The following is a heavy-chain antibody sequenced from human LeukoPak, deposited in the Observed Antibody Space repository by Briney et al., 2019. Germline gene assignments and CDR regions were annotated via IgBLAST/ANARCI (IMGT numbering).Heavy chain of an antibody. CDR3: ARGGELLRPADY. V-gene: IGHV3-74*01. J-gene: IGHJ4*02. D-gene: IGHD1-26*01. Sequence: GGSLRLSCAASGFTFSSYWMHWVRQAPGKGLVWVSRINTDGSSTSYADSVKGRFTISRDNAKNSLYLQMSNLRAEDTAVYYCARGGELLRPADYWGQGTLVTVSS. CDR1: GFTFSSYW. CDR2: INTDGSST.